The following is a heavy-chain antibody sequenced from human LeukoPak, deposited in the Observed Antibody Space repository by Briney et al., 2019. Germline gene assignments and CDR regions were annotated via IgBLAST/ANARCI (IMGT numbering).Heavy chain of an antibody. CDR2: IYTGATT. D-gene: IGHD3-16*01. CDR1: GFTVSDTY. V-gene: IGHV3-53*01. CDR3: ARTRGGLLDYFDY. Sequence: PGGSLRLSCAASGFTVSDTYMNWARQAPGKGLEWVSVIYTGATTYYADSVKGRFTTSRDKSKNTVYLQMSSLRVEDTAVYYCARTRGGLLDYFDYWGQGALDTASS. J-gene: IGHJ4*02.